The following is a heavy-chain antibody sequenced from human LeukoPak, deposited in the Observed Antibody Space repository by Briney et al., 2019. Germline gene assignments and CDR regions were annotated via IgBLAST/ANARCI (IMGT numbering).Heavy chain of an antibody. J-gene: IGHJ4*02. CDR1: GFTFSSYW. CDR2: INTDGSSA. D-gene: IGHD5-18*01. CDR3: ARLYSRTWENYFDY. Sequence: GGSLRLSCAASGFTFSSYWMHWVRQAPWKGLVWVSRINTDGSSASYADSVKGRFTISRDNSKNTLYVQMNSLRAEDTAVYYCARLYSRTWENYFDYWGQGTLVTVSS. V-gene: IGHV3-74*01.